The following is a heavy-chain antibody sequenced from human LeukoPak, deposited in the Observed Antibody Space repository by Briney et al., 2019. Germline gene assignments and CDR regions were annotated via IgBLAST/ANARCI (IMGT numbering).Heavy chain of an antibody. D-gene: IGHD3-22*01. J-gene: IGHJ3*02. V-gene: IGHV3-53*01. CDR3: AKDYLVGHYDSSGYYYAFDI. CDR2: IYSGGST. Sequence: PGGSLRLSCAASGFTVSSNYMSWVRQAPGKGLEWVSVIYSGGSTYYADSVKGRFTISRDNSKNTLYLQMNSLRAEDTAVYYCAKDYLVGHYDSSGYYYAFDIWGQGTMVTVSS. CDR1: GFTVSSNY.